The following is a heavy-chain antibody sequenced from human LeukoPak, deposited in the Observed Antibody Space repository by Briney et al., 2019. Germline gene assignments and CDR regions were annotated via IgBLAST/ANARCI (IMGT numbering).Heavy chain of an antibody. CDR1: GFTFSSYA. J-gene: IGHJ4*02. V-gene: IGHV3-23*01. D-gene: IGHD6-19*01. Sequence: GGSLRLSCAASGFTFSSYAMSWVRQAPGKGLEWVSAISGSGGSTYYADSVKGRFTISRDNSKNTLYLRMNSLRAEDTAVYYCAKGGQWLVRAHYFDYWGQGTLVTVSS. CDR2: ISGSGGST. CDR3: AKGGQWLVRAHYFDY.